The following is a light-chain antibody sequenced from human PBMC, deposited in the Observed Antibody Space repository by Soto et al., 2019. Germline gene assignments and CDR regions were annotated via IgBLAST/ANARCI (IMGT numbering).Light chain of an antibody. CDR3: QQCSNWPLT. V-gene: IGKV3-11*01. Sequence: EIMMTQSPATLSVSPGERATLSCRASQSISGNLAWYQQKPGQAPGLLIYDASNRATGIPARFSGSGSGTDFTLTISSLESEDFAAYYCQQCSNWPLTFGQGTKVDIK. CDR1: QSISGN. CDR2: DAS. J-gene: IGKJ1*01.